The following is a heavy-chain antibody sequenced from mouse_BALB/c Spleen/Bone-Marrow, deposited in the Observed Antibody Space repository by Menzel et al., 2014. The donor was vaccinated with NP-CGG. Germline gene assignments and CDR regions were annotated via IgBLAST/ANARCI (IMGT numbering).Heavy chain of an antibody. CDR2: IDPANGNT. D-gene: IGHD2-14*01. V-gene: IGHV14-3*02. Sequence: EVQLQQSGAELVKPGASVKLSCTASGFNIKDTYMHWVKQRPEQGLEWIGRIDPANGNTKYDPKFQGKATITADTSSNTAYLQLSSLTSEDTAVYYCATYYRYGWRFAYWRQGTLVTVSA. J-gene: IGHJ3*01. CDR3: ATYYRYGWRFAY. CDR1: GFNIKDTY.